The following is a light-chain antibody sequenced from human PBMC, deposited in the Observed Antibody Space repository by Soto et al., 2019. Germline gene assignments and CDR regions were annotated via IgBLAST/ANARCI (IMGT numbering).Light chain of an antibody. V-gene: IGKV3-20*01. CDR1: QSVYSSY. CDR2: DAS. CDR3: HQYGSSPWT. Sequence: EIMLTQSPGTLSLSPGERATLSCRACQSVYSSYLAWYQQRPGQAPRLLFYDASIRATGIPDRFSGSGSGTDFSLTISRLEPEDFAVYYCHQYGSSPWTFGQGTKVEIK. J-gene: IGKJ1*01.